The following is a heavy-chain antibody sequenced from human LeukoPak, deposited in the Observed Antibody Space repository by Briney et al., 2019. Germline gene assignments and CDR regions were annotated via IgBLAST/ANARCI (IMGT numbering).Heavy chain of an antibody. V-gene: IGHV4-38-2*02. CDR3: ARANYYDSSGYSRGAFDI. CDR2: IFHSGST. J-gene: IGHJ3*02. Sequence: SETLSLTCTVSGYSISSGYYWGWIRQPPGKGLEWIGSIFHSGSTYYNPSLKSRVTISVDTSKNQFSLKLSSVIAADTAVYYCARANYYDSSGYSRGAFDIWGQGTMVTVSS. CDR1: GYSISSGYY. D-gene: IGHD3-22*01.